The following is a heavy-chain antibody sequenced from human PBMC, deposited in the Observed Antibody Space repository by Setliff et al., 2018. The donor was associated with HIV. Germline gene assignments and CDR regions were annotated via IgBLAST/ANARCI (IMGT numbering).Heavy chain of an antibody. CDR2: VSYDGGYQ. CDR3: ARLHSASWNDNVWGSNRLIDS. V-gene: IGHV3-30*04. J-gene: IGHJ4*02. Sequence: GGSLRLSCLASGFTFSYYAMHWVRQAPDKGLEWLAVVSYDGGYQYYADSVKGRFTISRDNSKNTLYLQMNSLRVDDTAMYYCARLHSASWNDNVWGSNRLIDSWGQGTLVTVSS. D-gene: IGHD3-16*02. CDR1: GFTFSYYA.